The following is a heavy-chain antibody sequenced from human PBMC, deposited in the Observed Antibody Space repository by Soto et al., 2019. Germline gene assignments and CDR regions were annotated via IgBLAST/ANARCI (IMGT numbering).Heavy chain of an antibody. J-gene: IGHJ6*02. CDR1: GYTFSNYA. Sequence: GASVKVSCKASGYTFSNYALHWVRQAPGQRLEWMGWINAANGNTKYSRKFQGRVTITRDTSATTAYMELSSLRSEDTAVYYCGRSVVGATGEILYNAMDVWGQGTTVTVSS. D-gene: IGHD2-15*01. V-gene: IGHV1-3*01. CDR3: GRSVVGATGEILYNAMDV. CDR2: INAANGNT.